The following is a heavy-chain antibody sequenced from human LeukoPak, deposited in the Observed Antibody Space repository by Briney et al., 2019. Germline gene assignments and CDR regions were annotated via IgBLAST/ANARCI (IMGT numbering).Heavy chain of an antibody. J-gene: IGHJ4*02. Sequence: PGGSLRLSCAASGVTFEDFTMHWVRQVPGKTLEWVSLVSWDGTAYYSDSVKGRFTISRDNGENSLYLQMDTLRTEDTAFYYCAKDLTFESSGSVIENWGLGTLVTVSS. CDR3: AKDLTFESSGSVIEN. D-gene: IGHD3-22*01. V-gene: IGHV3-43*01. CDR1: GVTFEDFT. CDR2: VSWDGTA.